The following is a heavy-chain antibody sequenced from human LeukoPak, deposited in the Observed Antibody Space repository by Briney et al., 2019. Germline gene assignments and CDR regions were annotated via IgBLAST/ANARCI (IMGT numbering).Heavy chain of an antibody. CDR1: GFTSSTYE. V-gene: IGHV3-48*03. Sequence: GGSLRLSCAASGFTSSTYEMYWVRQAPEKGLEWVSYISSSGSIIYYADSMKGRFTISRDNAKNSLYLQMNVLRAADTPVYFCARPDRATSVFLVWGPVTIVTVSS. J-gene: IGHJ3*01. D-gene: IGHD5-18*01. CDR3: ARPDRATSVFLV. CDR2: ISSSGSII.